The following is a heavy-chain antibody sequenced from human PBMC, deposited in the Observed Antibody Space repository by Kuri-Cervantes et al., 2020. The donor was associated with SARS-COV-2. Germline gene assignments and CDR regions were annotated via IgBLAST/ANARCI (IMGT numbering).Heavy chain of an antibody. CDR3: ARLSGGTGYSSSWYNYYYGMDV. J-gene: IGHJ6*02. D-gene: IGHD6-13*01. Sequence: GGSLRLSCKGSGYSFTSYWISWVRQMPGKGLEWMGRIDPSDSYTNYSPSFQGQVTISADKSISTAYLQWSSLKASDTAMYYCARLSGGTGYSSSWYNYYYGMDVWGQGTTVTVSS. CDR2: IDPSDSYT. CDR1: GYSFTSYW. V-gene: IGHV5-10-1*04.